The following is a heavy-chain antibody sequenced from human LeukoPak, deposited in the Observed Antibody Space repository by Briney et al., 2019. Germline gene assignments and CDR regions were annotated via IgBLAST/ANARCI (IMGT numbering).Heavy chain of an antibody. CDR3: AKGRNSGYYYTMDV. D-gene: IGHD1-14*01. CDR1: GFTFSSYG. CDR2: ISYDGNNK. V-gene: IGHV3-30*18. J-gene: IGHJ6*02. Sequence: GRSLRLSCTASGFTFSSYGMHWVRQAPGKGLEWVAVISYDGNNKYYADSVKGRFTISRDNSKNTLHLQMNSLRAEDTAVYYCAKGRNSGYYYTMDVWGQGTTVTVSS.